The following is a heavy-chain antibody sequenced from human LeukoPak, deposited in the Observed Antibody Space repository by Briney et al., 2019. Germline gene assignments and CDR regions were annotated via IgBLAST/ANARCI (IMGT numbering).Heavy chain of an antibody. Sequence: SQTLSLTCAISGDSVSGNSVAWNWIRQSPSRGLEWLGRTYYRSKWYYDYAVSVQGRITINPDTSKNQFSLQLNSVTPEDTAVYYCARGSSSSSWYFDYWGQGTLVTVSS. J-gene: IGHJ4*02. CDR2: TYYRSKWYY. CDR1: GDSVSGNSVA. D-gene: IGHD6-13*01. V-gene: IGHV6-1*01. CDR3: ARGSSSSSWYFDY.